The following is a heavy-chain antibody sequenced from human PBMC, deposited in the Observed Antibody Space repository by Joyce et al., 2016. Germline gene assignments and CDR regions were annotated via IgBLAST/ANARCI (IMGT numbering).Heavy chain of an antibody. D-gene: IGHD2-8*02. CDR1: GYPFTDYS. Sequence: QVQVVQSGAEVKKPGASVKVSCRASGYPFTDYSIHWVRRAPGQGLECMGRINPKSGDTNYAQNFQGRVTMTRDTSINTAYMELSSLRSDDTAVYYCARGDLLDWGQGTLVTVSS. CDR2: INPKSGDT. V-gene: IGHV1-2*06. J-gene: IGHJ4*02. CDR3: ARGDLLD.